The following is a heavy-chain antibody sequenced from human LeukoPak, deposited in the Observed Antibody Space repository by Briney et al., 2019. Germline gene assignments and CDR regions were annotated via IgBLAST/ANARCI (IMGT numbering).Heavy chain of an antibody. Sequence: PSETLSLTCTVSGASIRSYYWSWIRQPPGKGLKCIGYIYYTGSTNYNYNPSLKSRVTISVDTSKNQFSLKLSSVTAADTAVYYCARHGPRRDGYNYDYWGPGTLVTVSS. D-gene: IGHD5-24*01. CDR3: ARHGPRRDGYNYDY. V-gene: IGHV4-59*08. CDR2: IYYTGSTNY. CDR1: GASIRSYY. J-gene: IGHJ4*02.